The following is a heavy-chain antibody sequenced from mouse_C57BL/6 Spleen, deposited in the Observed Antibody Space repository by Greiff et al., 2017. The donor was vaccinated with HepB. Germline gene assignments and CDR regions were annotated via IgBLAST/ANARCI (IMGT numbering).Heavy chain of an antibody. D-gene: IGHD3-2*02. CDR2: ISSGGSYT. CDR1: GFTFSSYG. J-gene: IGHJ4*01. CDR3: ARQTAQATLYAMDY. V-gene: IGHV5-6*01. Sequence: DVQLVESGGDLVKPGGSLKLSCAASGFTFSSYGMSWVRQTPDKRLEWVATISSGGSYTYYPDSVKGRFTISRDNAKNTLYLQMSSLKSEDTAMYYCARQTAQATLYAMDYWGQGTSVTVSS.